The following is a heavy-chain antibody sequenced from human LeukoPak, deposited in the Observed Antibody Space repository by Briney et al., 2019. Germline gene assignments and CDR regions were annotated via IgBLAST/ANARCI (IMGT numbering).Heavy chain of an antibody. J-gene: IGHJ4*02. Sequence: GGSLRLSCAASGFSFSSYGMHWVRQAPSKGLEWVSVISYDGINKYYEDSVKGRFTISRDNSKNTLYLQMNSLRAEDTAVYYCVRGRYNYESTGYYSDFDYWGQGTLVTVSS. D-gene: IGHD3-22*01. V-gene: IGHV3-30*03. CDR3: VRGRYNYESTGYYSDFDY. CDR2: ISYDGINK. CDR1: GFSFSSYG.